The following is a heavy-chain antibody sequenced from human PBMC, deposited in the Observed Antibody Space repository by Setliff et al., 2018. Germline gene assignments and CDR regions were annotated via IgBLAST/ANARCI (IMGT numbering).Heavy chain of an antibody. Sequence: SETLSLTCTVSGGSISSGGYYWSWIRQHPGKGLEWIGSIYYSGSTYYNPSLKSRVTISVDTSKNQFSLKLSSVAAADTAVYYCARDPLRVVVTSDAFDIWGQGTMVTVSS. J-gene: IGHJ3*02. CDR2: IYYSGST. CDR3: ARDPLRVVVTSDAFDI. V-gene: IGHV4-39*07. CDR1: GGSISSGGYY. D-gene: IGHD3-22*01.